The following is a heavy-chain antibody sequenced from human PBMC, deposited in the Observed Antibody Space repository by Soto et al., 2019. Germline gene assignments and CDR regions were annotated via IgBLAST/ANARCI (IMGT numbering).Heavy chain of an antibody. V-gene: IGHV4-59*01. CDR3: ASMLEGRLLFDY. D-gene: IGHD2-15*01. CDR2: IHDNGDT. J-gene: IGHJ4*02. CDR1: GGSI. Sequence: QVQLQESGPGLVKPSETLSLTCTVSGGSIWSWIRQPPGKGLEWIGYIHDNGDTNYNPSLESRVTISVDTARNQFSLRLRSVSTADTAVYYCASMLEGRLLFDYWGQGILVTVSS.